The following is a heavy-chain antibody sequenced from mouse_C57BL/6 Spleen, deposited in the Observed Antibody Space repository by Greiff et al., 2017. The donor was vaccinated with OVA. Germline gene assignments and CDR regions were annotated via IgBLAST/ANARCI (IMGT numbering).Heavy chain of an antibody. D-gene: IGHD2-5*01. J-gene: IGHJ2*01. CDR1: GYTFTDYY. CDR2: INPNNGGT. CDR3: ARFGYSNYFQLGFDY. Sequence: EVQLQQSGPELVKPGASVKISCKASGYTFTDYYMNWVKQSHGKSLEWIGDINPNNGGTSYNQKFKGKATLTVDKSSSTAYMELRSLTSEDSAVYYCARFGYSNYFQLGFDYWGKGTTLTVSS. V-gene: IGHV1-26*01.